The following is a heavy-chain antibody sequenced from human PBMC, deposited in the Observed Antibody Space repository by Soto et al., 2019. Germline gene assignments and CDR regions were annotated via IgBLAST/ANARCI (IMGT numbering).Heavy chain of an antibody. J-gene: IGHJ4*02. CDR1: GYTFNSYG. CDR3: ARDRWYYDSSGSNDY. CDR2: ISVYNGNT. D-gene: IGHD3-22*01. V-gene: IGHV1-18*01. Sequence: EASVKVSCKASGYTFNSYGISWVRQAPGQGLEWMGWISVYNGNTNYAQKVQGRVTMTTDTSTSTAYMELRSLRPDDTAVYYCARDRWYYDSSGSNDYWGQGTLVTVSS.